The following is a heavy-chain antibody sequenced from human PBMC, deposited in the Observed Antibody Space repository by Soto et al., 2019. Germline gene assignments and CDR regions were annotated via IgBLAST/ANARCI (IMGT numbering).Heavy chain of an antibody. CDR2: TYYRSKWYN. J-gene: IGHJ3*02. V-gene: IGHV6-1*01. CDR3: ARESSTPPVPCSSTSCSPAFDI. CDR1: GDSVSSNSAA. Sequence: PSQTLSLTCAISGDSVSSNSAAWNWIRQSPSRGLEWLGRTYYRSKWYNDYAVSVKSRITINPDTSKNQFSLQLNSVTPEDTAVYYCARESSTPPVPCSSTSCSPAFDIWGQGTMVTVS. D-gene: IGHD2-2*01.